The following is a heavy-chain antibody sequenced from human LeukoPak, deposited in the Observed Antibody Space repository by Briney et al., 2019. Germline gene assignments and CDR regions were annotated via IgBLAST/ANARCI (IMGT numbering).Heavy chain of an antibody. CDR1: GGSISKYY. D-gene: IGHD1-1*01. CDR2: MYHTGSA. CDR3: ARVRGQLWPPDY. V-gene: IGHV4-59*01. Sequence: PSETLSLTFTVSGGSISKYYWSWIRQPPGKGLEWIGYMYHTGSAHYSPSLTSRVTISVDTSKNQSSLKMGSVTAADTAVYYCARVRGQLWPPDYWGPGTLVIVSS. J-gene: IGHJ4*02.